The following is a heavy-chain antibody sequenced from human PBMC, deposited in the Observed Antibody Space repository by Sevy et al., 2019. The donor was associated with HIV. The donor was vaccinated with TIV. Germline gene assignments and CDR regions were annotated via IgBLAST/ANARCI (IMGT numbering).Heavy chain of an antibody. CDR1: GYTLTQVS. J-gene: IGHJ4*02. V-gene: IGHV1-24*01. Sequence: ASVKVSCKVSGYTLTQVSMHWVRQAPGEGLEWMGSFDPEDGETNYAQKFQGRVTMTEDTCTETAYMELNSLRSEDTAVYFCATTKDYYDSSGCPFDYWGQGTLVTVSS. CDR3: ATTKDYYDSSGCPFDY. D-gene: IGHD3-22*01. CDR2: FDPEDGET.